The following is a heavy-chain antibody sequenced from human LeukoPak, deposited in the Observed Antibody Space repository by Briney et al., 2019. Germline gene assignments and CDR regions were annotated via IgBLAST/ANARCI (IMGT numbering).Heavy chain of an antibody. CDR2: IYYSGST. D-gene: IGHD6-13*01. V-gene: IGHV4-59*01. CDR3: ARGGVAAAGTFDY. Sequence: SETLSLSCTVSGGSISSYYRSWIRQPPGKGLEWIGYIYYSGSTNYNPSLKSRVTISVDTSKNQFSLKLSSVTAADTAVYYCARGGVAAAGTFDYWGQGILVTVSS. CDR1: GGSISSYY. J-gene: IGHJ4*02.